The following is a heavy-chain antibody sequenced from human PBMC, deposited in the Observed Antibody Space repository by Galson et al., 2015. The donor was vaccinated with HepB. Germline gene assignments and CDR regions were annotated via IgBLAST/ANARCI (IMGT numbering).Heavy chain of an antibody. V-gene: IGHV1-18*04. Sequence: SVKVSCKASGYTFTSYGISWVRQAPGQGLEWMGWISAYNGNTNYAQKLQGRVTMTTDTSTSTAYMELRSLRSDDTAVYYCARGTPGTIFGVVIRALDAFDIWGQGTMVTVSS. D-gene: IGHD3-3*01. CDR3: ARGTPGTIFGVVIRALDAFDI. CDR1: GYTFTSYG. CDR2: ISAYNGNT. J-gene: IGHJ3*02.